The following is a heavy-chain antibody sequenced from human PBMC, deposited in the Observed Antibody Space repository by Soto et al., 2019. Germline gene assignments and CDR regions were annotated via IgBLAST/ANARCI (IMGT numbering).Heavy chain of an antibody. CDR3: ARGVLH. V-gene: IGHV4-31*03. CDR1: GGSISSGGYY. J-gene: IGHJ4*01. Sequence: QVQLQESGPGLVQPSQTLSLTCTVSGGSISSGGYYWSWIRQHPGTGLEWIGHISYSGSTYYNTALTSRVTIAVDTSNIHFSLIVNSVTAADTAVYYCARGVLHWGQGTLVTVSS. CDR2: ISYSGST.